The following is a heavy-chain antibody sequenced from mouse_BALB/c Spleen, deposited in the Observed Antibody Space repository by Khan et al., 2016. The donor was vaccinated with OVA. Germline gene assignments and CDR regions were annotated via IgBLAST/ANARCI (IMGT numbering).Heavy chain of an antibody. CDR3: NACYSNSSKAMDY. CDR1: GFNIKDYY. V-gene: IGHV14-4*02. Sequence: EVQLQESGAELVRSGASVKLSCTASGFNIKDYYVHWVKQRPEQGLEWIGWIDPEYSDSEYDPKFRGKATMTADTSSNTAYLQLSSLTSEDTAVYTCNACYSNSSKAMDYWGQGTSVTVSS. J-gene: IGHJ4*01. CDR2: IDPEYSDS. D-gene: IGHD1-1*01.